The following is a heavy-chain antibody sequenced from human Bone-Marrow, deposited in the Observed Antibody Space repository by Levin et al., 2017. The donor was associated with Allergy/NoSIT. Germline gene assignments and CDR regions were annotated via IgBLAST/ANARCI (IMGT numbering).Heavy chain of an antibody. V-gene: IGHV1-18*01. CDR2: INNNNGNT. J-gene: IGHJ4*02. Sequence: GESLKISCKASGYTFTDYGISWVRQAPGHGLEWMGWINNNNGNTHYAQKFQGRVTMTTDTSTSTAYMELRSLRSDDTAVYYCARGFDCWGQGTPVTVSS. CDR3: ARGFDC. CDR1: GYTFTDYG.